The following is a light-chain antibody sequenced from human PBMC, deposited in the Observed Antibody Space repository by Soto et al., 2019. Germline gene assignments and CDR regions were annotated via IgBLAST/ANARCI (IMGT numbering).Light chain of an antibody. CDR1: QSISTW. V-gene: IGKV1-5*02. J-gene: IGKJ1*01. CDR2: DAS. Sequence: DIQMTHYPSTLSASVGDRVTIICRASQSISTWLAWYQLKPGKAPKLLIYDASTLEGGVPSRFSGIGSGTDFTLTISGLQPDDFATYYCQHSWTFGQGTKVDIK. CDR3: QHSWT.